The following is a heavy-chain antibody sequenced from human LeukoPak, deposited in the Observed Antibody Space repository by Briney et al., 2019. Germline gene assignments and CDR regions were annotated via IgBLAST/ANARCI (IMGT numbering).Heavy chain of an antibody. J-gene: IGHJ4*02. D-gene: IGHD3-10*01. V-gene: IGHV4-31*03. CDR2: IYYSGTT. CDR1: GGSINSGGY. CDR3: ARDSGISGRTDY. Sequence: SQTLSLTCTVSGGSINSGGYWSWIRQHPGKGLERIGYIYYSGTTYFNPSLKGRVTMSVDTSKNQFSLKLSSVTAADTAVYYCARDSGISGRTDYWGQGTLVTVSS.